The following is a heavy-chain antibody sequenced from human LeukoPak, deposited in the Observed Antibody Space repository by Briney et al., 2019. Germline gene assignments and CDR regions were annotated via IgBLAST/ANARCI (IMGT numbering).Heavy chain of an antibody. CDR1: GFTFSAYW. J-gene: IGHJ4*02. CDR3: ANALGGGNTWYYFDC. D-gene: IGHD6-13*01. V-gene: IGHV3-7*01. Sequence: GGSLRLSCAASGFTFSAYWMSWVRQAPGKGLEWVGNINQDGSDKYYVDSVKGRFTMSRDNAKNSLYLQMNSLRAEDTAVYYCANALGGGNTWYYFDCWGQGTLVTVSS. CDR2: INQDGSDK.